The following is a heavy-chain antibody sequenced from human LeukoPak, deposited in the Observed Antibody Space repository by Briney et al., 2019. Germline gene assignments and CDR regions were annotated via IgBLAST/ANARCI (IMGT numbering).Heavy chain of an antibody. CDR1: GFTFSSYG. V-gene: IGHV3-33*01. Sequence: PGGSLRLSCAASGFTFSSYGMHWVRQAPGKGLEWVAVIWYDGSNKYYADSVKGRFTISRDNSKNTLYLQMNSLRAEDTAVYYCARFNYYDSSGHFDYWGQGTLVTVSS. D-gene: IGHD3-22*01. CDR3: ARFNYYDSSGHFDY. CDR2: IWYDGSNK. J-gene: IGHJ4*02.